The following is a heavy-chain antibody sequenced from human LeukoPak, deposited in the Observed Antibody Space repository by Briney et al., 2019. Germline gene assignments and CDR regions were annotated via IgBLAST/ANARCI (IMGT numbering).Heavy chain of an antibody. D-gene: IGHD6-19*01. CDR2: ISSSSSTI. J-gene: IGHJ4*02. V-gene: IGHV3-48*01. Sequence: GGSLRLSCAASGFTFSSYSMNWVRQAPGKGLEWVSYISSSSSTIYYADPVKGRFTISRDNAKNSLYLQMNSLRAEDTAVYYCARDLPDLYSSGWTSFDYWGQGTLVTVSS. CDR1: GFTFSSYS. CDR3: ARDLPDLYSSGWTSFDY.